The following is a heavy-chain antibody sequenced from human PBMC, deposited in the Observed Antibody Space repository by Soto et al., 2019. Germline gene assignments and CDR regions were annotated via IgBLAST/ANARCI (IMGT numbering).Heavy chain of an antibody. CDR1: GFPFSSFS. CDR2: IGRVSTYI. J-gene: IGHJ4*02. V-gene: IGHV3-21*02. CDR3: ARVTAGSGSYQIDL. D-gene: IGHD3-10*01. Sequence: QLVESGGGLVKPGGSLRLSCVASGFPFSSFSLNWIRQAPGKGLEWVSSIGRVSTYIYYADSVRGRFTVSRDNAKNSVYLQMNGLTAEDSGIYYCARVTAGSGSYQIDLWGQGTPVTVSS.